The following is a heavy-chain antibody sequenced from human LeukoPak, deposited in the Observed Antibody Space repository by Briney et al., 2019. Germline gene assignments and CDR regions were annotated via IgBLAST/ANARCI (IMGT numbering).Heavy chain of an antibody. Sequence: SETLSLTCTVSGASINTYSWGWIRQPAGRPLEWIGRFYTSGSNDYNPSLRSRVTMSVDTSRNQQSSLKLSSVTAADTAVYYCVRPDSGGGAFDIWGQGTMVIVSS. J-gene: IGHJ3*02. D-gene: IGHD6-19*01. CDR2: FYTSGSN. V-gene: IGHV4-4*07. CDR3: VRPDSGGGAFDI. CDR1: GASINTYS.